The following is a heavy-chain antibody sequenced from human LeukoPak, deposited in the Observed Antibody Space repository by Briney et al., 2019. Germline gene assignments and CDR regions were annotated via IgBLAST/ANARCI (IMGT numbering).Heavy chain of an antibody. J-gene: IGHJ6*03. D-gene: IGHD4-23*01. CDR1: GFTFSNYV. V-gene: IGHV3-23*01. Sequence: PGGSLRLSCAASGFTFSNYVMNWVRQAPGKGLEWVSGILSNGASTFYADSVKGRFTISRDNSKNTLYLQMNSLRAEDTAVYYCAKDGGTLSYYMDVWGRGTTVTVSS. CDR2: ILSNGAST. CDR3: AKDGGTLSYYMDV.